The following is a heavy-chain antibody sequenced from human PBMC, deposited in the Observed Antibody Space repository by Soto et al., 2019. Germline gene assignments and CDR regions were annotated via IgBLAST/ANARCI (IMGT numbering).Heavy chain of an antibody. V-gene: IGHV5-51*01. J-gene: IGHJ5*02. D-gene: IGHD6-19*01. CDR3: ARKRSSGLRQTRFDP. CDR2: IYPGDSDT. Sequence: GESLKISCKGSGYTFTNNWVGWVRQMPGKGLEWMGIIYPGDSDTRYSPSFQGQVTISVDKSIATAYLQWSSLKASDTAMYYCARKRSSGLRQTRFDPWGQGTLVTVSS. CDR1: GYTFTNNW.